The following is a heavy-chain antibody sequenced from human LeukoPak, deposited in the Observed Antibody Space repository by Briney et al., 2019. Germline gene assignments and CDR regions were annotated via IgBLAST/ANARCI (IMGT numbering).Heavy chain of an antibody. Sequence: GGSLRLSCAASGFTFSSYSMNWVRQAPGKGLEWVSSISGSNSYIYYADSMKGRFTISRDNSKNTLYLQMNSLRAEDTAVYYCAKDISGGDCPDYWGQGTLVTVSS. V-gene: IGHV3-21*01. CDR1: GFTFSSYS. D-gene: IGHD2-21*02. J-gene: IGHJ4*02. CDR2: ISGSNSYI. CDR3: AKDISGGDCPDY.